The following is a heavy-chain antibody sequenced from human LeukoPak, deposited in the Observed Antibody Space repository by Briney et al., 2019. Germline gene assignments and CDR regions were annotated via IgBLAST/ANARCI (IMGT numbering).Heavy chain of an antibody. V-gene: IGHV4-34*01. CDR2: INHSGST. D-gene: IGHD3-10*01. CDR3: ARRYGSGSYYTPYYFDY. J-gene: IGHJ4*02. CDR1: GGSFSGYY. Sequence: PSETLSLTCAVYGGSFSGYYWSWIRQPPGKGLEWIAEINHSGSTNYNPSLKSRVTISVDTSKNQFSLKLSSVTAADTAVYYCARRYGSGSYYTPYYFDYWGQGTLVTVSS.